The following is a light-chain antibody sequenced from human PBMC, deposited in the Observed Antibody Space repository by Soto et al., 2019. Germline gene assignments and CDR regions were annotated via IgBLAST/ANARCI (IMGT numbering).Light chain of an antibody. CDR3: QKYSSAPLT. Sequence: DIQMTQSPSSLSASVGDSVTLTCRASQGISTYLAWYQQKPGKVPKLLIYAASTLQSGVPSRFSGSGSGTDFTLTISSLRPEDFATYYCQKYSSAPLTFGGGTKVDIK. J-gene: IGKJ4*01. V-gene: IGKV1-27*01. CDR1: QGISTY. CDR2: AAS.